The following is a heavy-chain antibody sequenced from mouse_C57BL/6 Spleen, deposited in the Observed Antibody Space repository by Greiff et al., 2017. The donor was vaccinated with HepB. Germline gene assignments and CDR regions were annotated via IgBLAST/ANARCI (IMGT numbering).Heavy chain of an antibody. J-gene: IGHJ2*01. D-gene: IGHD1-1*01. V-gene: IGHV5-17*01. CDR1: GFTFSDYG. CDR2: ISSGSSTI. Sequence: EVQLQESGGGLVKPGGSLKLSCAASGFTFSDYGMHWVRQAPEKGLEWVAYISSGSSTIYYADTVKGRFTISRDNANNTLFLQMTSLRSEDTAMYYCARPYYGSKGYFDYWGQGTTLTVSS. CDR3: ARPYYGSKGYFDY.